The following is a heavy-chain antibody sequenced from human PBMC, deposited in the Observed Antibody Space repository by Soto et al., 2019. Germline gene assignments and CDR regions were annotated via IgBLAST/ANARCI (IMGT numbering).Heavy chain of an antibody. D-gene: IGHD6-19*01. V-gene: IGHV3-48*03. CDR2: ISSSGSTI. J-gene: IGHJ6*02. CDR3: ARLPYSSGWPYYYYGMDV. CDR1: GFTFSSYE. Sequence: GGSLRLSCAASGFTFSSYEMNWVRQAPGKGLEWVSYISSSGSTIYYADSVKGRFTISRDNAKNSLYLQMNSLRAEDTAVYYCARLPYSSGWPYYYYGMDVWGQGTTVTVSS.